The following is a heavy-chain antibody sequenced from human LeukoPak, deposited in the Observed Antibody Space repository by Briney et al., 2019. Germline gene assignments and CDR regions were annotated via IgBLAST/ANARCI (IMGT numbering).Heavy chain of an antibody. Sequence: SVKVSCKASGGTFSSYTISWVRQAPGQGLEWMGRIIPILGIANYARKFQGRVTITADKSTSTAYMELSTLRSEDTAVYYCASSSDCSSTRCRDYWGQGTLVTVSS. CDR1: GGTFSSYT. D-gene: IGHD2-2*01. J-gene: IGHJ4*02. V-gene: IGHV1-69*02. CDR2: IIPILGIA. CDR3: ASSSDCSSTRCRDY.